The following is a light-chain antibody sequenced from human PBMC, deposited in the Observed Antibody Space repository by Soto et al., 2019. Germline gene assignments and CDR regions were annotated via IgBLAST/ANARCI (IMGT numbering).Light chain of an antibody. J-gene: IGKJ4*01. CDR2: DAS. Sequence: EIVLTQSPATLSLSPGERATLSCRASQSVSSYLAWYQQKPGQAPRLLIYDASNRATGIPARFSGSGSGTDFTLTISSLEPEDFAVYYCQQRSNWSGVTFGGGTKVDIK. CDR1: QSVSSY. CDR3: QQRSNWSGVT. V-gene: IGKV3-11*01.